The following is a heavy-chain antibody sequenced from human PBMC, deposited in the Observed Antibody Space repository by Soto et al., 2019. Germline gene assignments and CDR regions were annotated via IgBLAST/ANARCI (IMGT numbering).Heavy chain of an antibody. J-gene: IGHJ4*02. D-gene: IGHD6-19*01. CDR1: GFSLSNSGVG. Sequence: QITFKESGPTLVKPKQTLTMTCTFSGFSLSNSGVGVGWIRQSPGKALEWLGLIHWDDDTRYSPSLKSRLIITKETYKNQVVLTMTNMDPAETATYYCARLNHLIAVPEVWFDYWCQETLVTVSS. V-gene: IGHV2-5*02. CDR3: ARLNHLIAVPEVWFDY. CDR2: IHWDDDT.